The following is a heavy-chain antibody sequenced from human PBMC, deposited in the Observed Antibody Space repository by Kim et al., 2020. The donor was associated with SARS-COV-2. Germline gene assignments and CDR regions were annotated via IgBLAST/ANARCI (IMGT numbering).Heavy chain of an antibody. D-gene: IGHD3-16*01. Sequence: ASVKVSCKASGYTFTSYAMHWVRQAPGQRLEWMGWINAGNGNTKYSQKFQGRVTITRDTSASTAYMELSSLRSEDTAVYYCARGLPPMPDYVWGSQSDAFDIWGQGTMVTVSS. CDR3: ARGLPPMPDYVWGSQSDAFDI. V-gene: IGHV1-3*01. CDR1: GYTFTSYA. J-gene: IGHJ3*02. CDR2: INAGNGNT.